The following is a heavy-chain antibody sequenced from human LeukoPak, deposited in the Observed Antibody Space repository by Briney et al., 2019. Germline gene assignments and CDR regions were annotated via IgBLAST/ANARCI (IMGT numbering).Heavy chain of an antibody. D-gene: IGHD4-17*01. CDR1: GFTTNDYG. V-gene: IGHV3-48*01. CDR3: ARDRDGDEDFDY. J-gene: IGHJ4*02. Sequence: QSGGSLRLSCAFSGFTTNDYGVNWVRRAPGKGLEWLSHTSVNGAVTTYADSVKGRFTISSDTAKNSLYLQLNSLTVGDTAMYYCARDRDGDEDFDYWGRGTLVTVSS. CDR2: TSVNGAVT.